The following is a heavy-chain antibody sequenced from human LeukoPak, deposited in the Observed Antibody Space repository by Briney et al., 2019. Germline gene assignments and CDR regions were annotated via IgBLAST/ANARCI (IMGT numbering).Heavy chain of an antibody. D-gene: IGHD4-17*01. Sequence: PSETLSLTCTVSGGSLSSGSFYWSWIRQPAGKGLEWIGRIYTSGSTNYNPSLKSRVTISVDTSKNQFSLKLSSVTAADTAVYYCARGEYGDSRWGDYYYMDVWGKGTTVTISS. V-gene: IGHV4-61*02. CDR3: ARGEYGDSRWGDYYYMDV. CDR2: IYTSGST. J-gene: IGHJ6*03. CDR1: GGSLSSGSFY.